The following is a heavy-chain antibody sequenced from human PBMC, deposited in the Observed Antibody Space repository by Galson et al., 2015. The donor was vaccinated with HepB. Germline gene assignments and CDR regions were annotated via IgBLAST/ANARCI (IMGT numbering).Heavy chain of an antibody. CDR1: GYTLTELS. D-gene: IGHD3-10*02. CDR2: FDPEDGET. CDR3: ATDLMLDRVPQIDYYYYGMDV. Sequence: SVKVSCKVSGYTLTELSMHWVRQAPGKGLEWMGGFDPEDGETIYAQKFQGRVTMTEDTSTDTAYMELSSLRSEDTAVYYCATDLMLDRVPQIDYYYYGMDVWGQGTTVTVSS. J-gene: IGHJ6*02. V-gene: IGHV1-24*01.